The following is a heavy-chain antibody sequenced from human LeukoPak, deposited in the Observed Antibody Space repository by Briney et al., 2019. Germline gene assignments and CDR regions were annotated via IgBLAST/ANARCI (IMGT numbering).Heavy chain of an antibody. J-gene: IGHJ4*02. CDR2: ISGSGDNT. CDR1: GFTFSSYA. D-gene: IGHD3-10*01. CDR3: ARGGPRSAYGSGSYYLDY. V-gene: IGHV3-23*01. Sequence: GGSLRLSCAASGFTFSSYAMSWVRQAPGKGLEWVSGISGSGDNTYYADSVKGRFTISRDNSKNTLYLQMNSLRAEDTAVYYCARGGPRSAYGSGSYYLDYWGQGTLVTVSS.